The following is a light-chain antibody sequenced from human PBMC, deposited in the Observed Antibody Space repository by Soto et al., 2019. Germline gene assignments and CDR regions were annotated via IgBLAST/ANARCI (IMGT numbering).Light chain of an antibody. CDR3: QQYYDLPPLT. CDR2: DAS. V-gene: IGKV1-33*01. CDR1: QDITTY. Sequence: DVQLTQSPSSLSASVGDRVTITCQASQDITTYLHWYQQKPGKAPKLLISDASSLAPGVPSRFSGSGSGTDFSFTISSLQPEDSGIYYCQQYYDLPPLTLGGGSTVE. J-gene: IGKJ4*01.